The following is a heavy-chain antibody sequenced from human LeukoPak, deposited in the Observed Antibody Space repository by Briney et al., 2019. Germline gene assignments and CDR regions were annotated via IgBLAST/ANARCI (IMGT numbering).Heavy chain of an antibody. CDR1: GFTFSTYS. D-gene: IGHD4-23*01. J-gene: IGHJ4*02. Sequence: GSLRLSCAASGFTFSTYSMNWVRQAPGKGLEWVSYIGTSSSTIYYADSVKGRFTISRDNARNSLYLQMNSLRDEDTAVYYCARHDFGGNSGDYWGQGTLVTVSS. CDR3: ARHDFGGNSGDY. CDR2: IGTSSSTI. V-gene: IGHV3-48*02.